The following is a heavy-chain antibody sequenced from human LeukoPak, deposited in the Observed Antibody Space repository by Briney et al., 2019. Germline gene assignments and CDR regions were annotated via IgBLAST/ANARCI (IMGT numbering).Heavy chain of an antibody. CDR1: GFTFSNCW. J-gene: IGHJ3*01. V-gene: IGHV3-74*01. CDR2: INRDGSST. Sequence: GSLRLSCAASGFTFSNCWMHWVRQAPGKGLVWVSRINRDGSSTDYLDSVKGRFTISRDNARNTLYLQMNSLRAEDTAVYYCARVPYVFDLWGQGTMVTVSS. CDR3: ARVPYVFDL.